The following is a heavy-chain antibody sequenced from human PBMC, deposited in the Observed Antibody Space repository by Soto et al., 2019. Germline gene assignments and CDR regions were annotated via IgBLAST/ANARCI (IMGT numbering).Heavy chain of an antibody. Sequence: SETLSLTCTVSGGSISSSSYYWGWIRQPPGKGLEWIGSIYYSGSTYYNPSLKSRVTISVDTSKNQFSLKLSSVTAADTAVYYCACIVRFLEWLPIDYWGQGTLVTVSS. CDR1: GGSISSSSYY. J-gene: IGHJ4*02. CDR2: IYYSGST. V-gene: IGHV4-39*01. CDR3: ACIVRFLEWLPIDY. D-gene: IGHD3-3*01.